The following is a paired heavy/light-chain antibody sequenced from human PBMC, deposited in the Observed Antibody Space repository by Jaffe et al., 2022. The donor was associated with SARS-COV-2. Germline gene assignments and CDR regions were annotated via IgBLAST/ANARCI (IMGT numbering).Heavy chain of an antibody. J-gene: IGHJ4*02. CDR1: GGSISSYY. V-gene: IGHV4-59*01. CDR3: ARAGYDVLTGYPGALDY. Sequence: QVQLQESGPGLVKPSETLSLTCTVSGGSISSYYWSWIRQPPGKGLEWIGYIYYTGSTNYNPSLKSRITISVDTSKNQFSLRLSSVTAADAAVYYCARAGYDVLTGYPGALDYWGQGTLVTVSS. CDR2: IYYTGST. D-gene: IGHD3-9*01.
Light chain of an antibody. CDR2: DAS. Sequence: EIVLTQSPATLSLSPGERATLSCRASQSVSSHLAWYQQKPGQAPRLLIYDASYRATGIPARFSGSGSGTDFTLTISSLEPEDFAVYYCHRRNDWPFGQGTRLEIK. CDR3: HRRNDWP. J-gene: IGKJ5*01. CDR1: QSVSSH. V-gene: IGKV3-11*01.